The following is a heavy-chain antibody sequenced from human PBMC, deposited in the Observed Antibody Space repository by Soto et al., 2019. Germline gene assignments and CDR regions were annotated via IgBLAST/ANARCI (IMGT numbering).Heavy chain of an antibody. Sequence: CGSLRLSCAASGFTFSSYSMNWVRQAPGKGLEWVSSISSSSSYIYYADSVKGRFTISRDNAKNSLYLQMNSLRAEDTAVYYCARVIGYYDSSGYDDYWGQGTMVTV. D-gene: IGHD3-22*01. V-gene: IGHV3-21*01. J-gene: IGHJ4*02. CDR2: ISSSSSYI. CDR3: ARVIGYYDSSGYDDY. CDR1: GFTFSSYS.